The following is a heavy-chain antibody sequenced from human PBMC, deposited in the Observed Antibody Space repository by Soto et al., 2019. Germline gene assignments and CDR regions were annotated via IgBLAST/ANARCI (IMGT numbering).Heavy chain of an antibody. Sequence: EVQLVESGGGLVQPGGSLRLSCAASGFTFSSYWMHWVRQAPGKGLVWVSRINSDGSSTSYADSVKGRFTISRDNAKNTLYLQMNSLRAEDTAVYYCAREGGYCSSTSCYTSYYYYGMDVWGQGTTVTVSS. CDR2: INSDGSST. CDR1: GFTFSSYW. CDR3: AREGGYCSSTSCYTSYYYYGMDV. V-gene: IGHV3-74*01. D-gene: IGHD2-2*02. J-gene: IGHJ6*02.